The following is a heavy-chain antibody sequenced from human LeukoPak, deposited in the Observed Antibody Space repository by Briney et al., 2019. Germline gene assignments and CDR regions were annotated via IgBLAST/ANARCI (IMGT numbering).Heavy chain of an antibody. D-gene: IGHD1-26*01. CDR1: EFTFSSYW. J-gene: IGHJ4*02. Sequence: PGGSLRLSCAASEFTFSSYWMSWVRQAPGKGLEWVANIKQDGSEKYYVDSVKGRFTISRDNAKNSLYLQMNSLRAEDTAVYYCIRCPFGWELLYFDYWGQGTLVTVSS. CDR3: IRCPFGWELLYFDY. V-gene: IGHV3-7*03. CDR2: IKQDGSEK.